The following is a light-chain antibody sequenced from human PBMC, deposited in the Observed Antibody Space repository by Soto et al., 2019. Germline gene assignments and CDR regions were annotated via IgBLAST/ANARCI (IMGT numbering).Light chain of an antibody. CDR2: GGS. Sequence: EIVLTQSPGTLSSAPGERATLSCRASQSVTNSPLAWYQQKPGQAPELLIYGGSNRATGIPDRFSGSGAGTGFSLTISRPEPEYCAVEYCQQGSISALTCGQGTKLVTK. V-gene: IGKV3-20*01. CDR3: QQGSISALT. CDR1: QSVTNSP. J-gene: IGKJ2*01.